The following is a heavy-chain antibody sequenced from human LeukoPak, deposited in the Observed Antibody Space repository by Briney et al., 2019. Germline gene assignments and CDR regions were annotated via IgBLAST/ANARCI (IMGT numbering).Heavy chain of an antibody. J-gene: IGHJ4*02. CDR1: GYTLTELS. CDR2: FDPEDGET. D-gene: IGHD3-22*01. V-gene: IGHV1-24*01. Sequence: ASVKVSCKVSGYTLTELSMHWVRQAPGKGLEWMGGFDPEDGETIYAQKFQGRVTMTEDTSTDTAYMELSSPRSEDTAVYYCATLNLDYYDSSGYFGLWGQGTLVTVSS. CDR3: ATLNLDYYDSSGYFGL.